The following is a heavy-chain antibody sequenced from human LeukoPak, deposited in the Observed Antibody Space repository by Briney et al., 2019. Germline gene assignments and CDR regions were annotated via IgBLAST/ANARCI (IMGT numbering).Heavy chain of an antibody. CDR1: GFTFSSYN. J-gene: IGHJ4*02. CDR2: ISGSSSII. V-gene: IGHV3-48*01. CDR3: ARDWAGGLFDY. D-gene: IGHD3-16*01. Sequence: GGSLRLSCAASGFTFSSYNMNWVRQAPGKGLEWISYISGSSSIIFYADSVKGRFTISRDNAKNSLYLQMNSLRAEDTAVYYCARDWAGGLFDYWGQGTLGTVSS.